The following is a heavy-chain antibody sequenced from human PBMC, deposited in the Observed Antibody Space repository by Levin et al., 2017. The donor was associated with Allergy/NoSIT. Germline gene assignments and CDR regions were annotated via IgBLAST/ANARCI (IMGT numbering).Heavy chain of an antibody. D-gene: IGHD6-13*01. CDR2: IWYDGSNK. Sequence: LSLTCAASGFTFSSYGMHWVRQAPGKGLEWVAVIWYDGSNKYYADSVKGRFTISRDNSKNTLYLQMNSLRAEDTAVYYCARTSAAVDDAFDIWGQGTMVTVSS. V-gene: IGHV3-33*01. CDR1: GFTFSSYG. J-gene: IGHJ3*02. CDR3: ARTSAAVDDAFDI.